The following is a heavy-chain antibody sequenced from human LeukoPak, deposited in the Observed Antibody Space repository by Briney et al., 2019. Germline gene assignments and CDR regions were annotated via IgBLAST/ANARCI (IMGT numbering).Heavy chain of an antibody. D-gene: IGHD5-24*01. CDR1: GYTFTGYY. J-gene: IGHJ4*02. CDR2: INSNSGGT. V-gene: IGHV1-2*07. CDR3: AGGDGYSPLDY. Sequence: ASLKVSCAASGYTFTGYYLHWVRQASGQGLEWMGWINSNSGGTNSAYKFQGRVTITRDRSISTAYIELRRLRSDDTAVYYCAGGDGYSPLDYWGQGTLVTVSS.